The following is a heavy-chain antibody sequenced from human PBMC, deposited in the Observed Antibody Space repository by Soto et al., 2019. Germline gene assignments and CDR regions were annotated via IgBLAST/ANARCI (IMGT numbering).Heavy chain of an antibody. Sequence: GGSLRLSCAASGITLDSAWINWVRQAPGKGLEWVAQAKRKAAGGAIDYAAPVKGRFIISRDDSKNMAYLQMNSLKIEDTALYYCTTGYGSDWYGWGQGTLVTVSS. D-gene: IGHD6-19*01. CDR3: TTGYGSDWYG. V-gene: IGHV3-15*01. CDR2: AKRKAAGGAI. J-gene: IGHJ4*02. CDR1: GITLDSAW.